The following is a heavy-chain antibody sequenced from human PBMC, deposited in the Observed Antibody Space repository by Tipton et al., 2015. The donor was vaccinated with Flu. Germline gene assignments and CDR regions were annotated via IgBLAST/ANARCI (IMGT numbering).Heavy chain of an antibody. J-gene: IGHJ4*02. CDR3: ARGHSSGWCQDY. CDR2: IKSDGNT. CDR1: GFTFSSYW. V-gene: IGHV3-74*01. D-gene: IGHD6-19*01. Sequence: SLRLSCAASGFTFSSYWMHWVRQAPGKGLVWVSRIKSDGNTNYADSVKGRFTISRDIAKNTLYLQMNSLRADDTAAYYCARGHSSGWCQDYWGQGTLVTVSS.